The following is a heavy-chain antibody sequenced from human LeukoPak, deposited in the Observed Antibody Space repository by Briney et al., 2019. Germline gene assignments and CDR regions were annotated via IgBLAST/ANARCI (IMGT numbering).Heavy chain of an antibody. CDR3: ARDDGGY. J-gene: IGHJ4*02. D-gene: IGHD3-3*01. V-gene: IGHV3-66*01. CDR2: IFADGRT. Sequence: GGSLRLSCAASGLSVSSSYMSWVRQAPGKGLEWVSVIFADGRTFYADFVKGRSIFSRDNSMNTLYLQVNSLTVDDTAVYSCARDDGGYWGQGTLVTVSS. CDR1: GLSVSSSY.